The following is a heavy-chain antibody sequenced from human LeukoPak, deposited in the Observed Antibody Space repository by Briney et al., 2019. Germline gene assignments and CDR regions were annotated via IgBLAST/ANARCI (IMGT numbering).Heavy chain of an antibody. D-gene: IGHD3-22*01. J-gene: IGHJ4*02. Sequence: GRSLRLSCAASGFTFDDYAMHWVRQAPGKGLEWVSGISWNSGSIGYADSVKGRFTISRDNSKNTVYVQMNSLRAEDTAVYYCASIPTYYFESSRDYWGQGTLVTVSS. CDR1: GFTFDDYA. CDR3: ASIPTYYFESSRDY. CDR2: ISWNSGSI. V-gene: IGHV3-9*01.